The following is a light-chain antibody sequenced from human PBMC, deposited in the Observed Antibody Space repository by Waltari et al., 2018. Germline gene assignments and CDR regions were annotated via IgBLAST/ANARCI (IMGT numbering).Light chain of an antibody. CDR3: QQSYSAPYT. Sequence: DIQMTLSPSSLSASVGDRVTTTYRASPSNGRYLNWYQQKPGKAPKLLILSASSLQSGAPSTFSGSGSETEFTVTISSLQPEDSATYSCQQSYSAPYTFGEGTNLEIK. CDR2: SAS. CDR1: PSNGRY. V-gene: IGKV1-39*01. J-gene: IGKJ2*01.